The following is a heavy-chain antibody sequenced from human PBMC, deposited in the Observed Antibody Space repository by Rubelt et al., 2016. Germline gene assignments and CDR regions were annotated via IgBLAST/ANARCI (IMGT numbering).Heavy chain of an antibody. CDR2: ISSRSSYI. J-gene: IGHJ4*02. Sequence: EVPLVESGGGLVKPGGSQRLSCVVSEFTFETYTMNWVRQAPGKGLEWVSSISSRSSYIYYADSVKGRFTISRDNAKNALYLQMNSLRVEDTAVYYCARVHSSGWNDWWGQGTLVTVSS. D-gene: IGHD6-19*01. CDR3: ARVHSSGWNDW. CDR1: EFTFETYT. V-gene: IGHV3-21*01.